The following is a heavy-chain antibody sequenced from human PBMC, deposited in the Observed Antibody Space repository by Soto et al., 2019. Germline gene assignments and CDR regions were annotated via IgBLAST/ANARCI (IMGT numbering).Heavy chain of an antibody. Sequence: QVQLVQSGAEVKKPGASVKVSCKASGYTFTSYYMHWVRQAPGQGLEWMGIINPSGGSTSYAQKSRGRPTMPGDTPTSTVKRGLSSRRSEDRAVYYCAKKGGGGGDVWGQGTTVTVSS. CDR3: AKKGGGGGDV. J-gene: IGHJ6*02. CDR2: INPSGGST. D-gene: IGHD3-16*01. CDR1: GYTFTSYY. V-gene: IGHV1-46*01.